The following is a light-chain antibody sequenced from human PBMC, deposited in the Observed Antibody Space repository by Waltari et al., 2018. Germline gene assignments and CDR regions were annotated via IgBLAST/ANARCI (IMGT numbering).Light chain of an antibody. CDR2: RDN. V-gene: IGLV3-1*01. CDR3: QACDSKTVV. CDR1: KLGEKY. Sequence: SYEVTQPPSVSVSPGEIASITCSGHKLGEKYASWYQQKPGQSPMLVIYRDNKRPSGIPERFSASNSGTTATLTISGTQAIDEADYFCQACDSKTVVFGGGTKLTVL. J-gene: IGLJ3*02.